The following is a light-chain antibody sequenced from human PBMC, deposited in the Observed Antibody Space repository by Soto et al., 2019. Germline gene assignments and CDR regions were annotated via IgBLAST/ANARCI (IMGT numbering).Light chain of an antibody. J-gene: IGKJ1*01. CDR2: AAS. CDR1: QGISNS. V-gene: IGKV1-27*01. CDR3: QKYDSVPT. Sequence: DIQMTQAPSSLAAAVGERGTITFRPSQGISNSLACYQQKPGKVPNLLIHAASTLQSGVPSRFSGSGSGTDFTLTISSLQPEDVATYYCQKYDSVPTFGPGTKVDIK.